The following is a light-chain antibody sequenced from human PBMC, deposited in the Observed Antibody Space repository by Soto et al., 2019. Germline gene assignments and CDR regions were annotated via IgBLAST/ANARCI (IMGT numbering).Light chain of an antibody. CDR1: QSVRGN. CDR3: QQYNNWPPIT. V-gene: IGKV3-15*01. CDR2: GAS. J-gene: IGKJ5*01. Sequence: EIVMTQSPATLSVSTGERATLSCRASQSVRGNLAWYQQKPGQSPRLLIFGASTRATGVPDRFSGSGSGAEFILTISSLQSEDFAVYYCQQYNNWPPITFGQGTRLEIK.